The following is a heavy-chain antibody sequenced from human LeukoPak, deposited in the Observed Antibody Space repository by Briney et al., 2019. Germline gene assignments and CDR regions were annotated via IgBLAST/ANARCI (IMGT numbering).Heavy chain of an antibody. CDR3: ARDRSTVSGDYYYMDV. V-gene: IGHV1-58*01. CDR2: IVVGSGNT. Sequence: SVKVSCKASGFTFTSSAVQWVRQARGERLEWIGWIVVGSGNTNYAQKFQERVTITRDESTSTAYMELSSLRSEDTAVYYCARDRSTVSGDYYYMDVWGKGTTVTVSS. J-gene: IGHJ6*03. D-gene: IGHD4-11*01. CDR1: GFTFTSSA.